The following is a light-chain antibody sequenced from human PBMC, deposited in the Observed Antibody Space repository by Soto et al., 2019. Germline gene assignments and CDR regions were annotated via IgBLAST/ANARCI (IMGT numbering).Light chain of an antibody. CDR3: MQGTHWPYT. V-gene: IGKV2-30*02. CDR1: QSLVRRDGDTY. J-gene: IGKJ2*01. CDR2: KVS. Sequence: DVVMTQSPLSLPVTLGQPASISCRSSQSLVRRDGDTYLNWFHQRPGQSPRRLIYKVSDRDSGVPDRFSGSGSGTDFTLKISRMEAEDVGIYYCMQGTHWPYTFGQGTKLEIK.